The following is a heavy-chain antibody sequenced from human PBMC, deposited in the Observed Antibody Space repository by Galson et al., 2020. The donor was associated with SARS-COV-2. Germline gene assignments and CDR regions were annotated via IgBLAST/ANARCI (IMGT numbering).Heavy chain of an antibody. Sequence: GGSLRLSCTVSGFTFSDYYMSWIRPAPGKGLEWVSYVSSRGTTVYYADSVKGRFTISRDNGKNSLYLQMNSLRVEDTAVYYCATDRSVSAAGTWDYWGHGTLVTVSS. V-gene: IGHV3-11*01. CDR1: GFTFSDYY. D-gene: IGHD6-13*01. CDR2: VSSRGTTV. J-gene: IGHJ4*01. CDR3: ATDRSVSAAGTWDY.